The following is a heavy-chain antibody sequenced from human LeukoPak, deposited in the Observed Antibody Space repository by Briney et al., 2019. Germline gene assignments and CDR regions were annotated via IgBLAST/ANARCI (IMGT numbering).Heavy chain of an antibody. D-gene: IGHD3-9*01. CDR1: GFTFSSYW. Sequence: AGGSLRLSCAASGFTFSSYWMSWVRQAPGKGLEWVANIKQDGSEKYYVDSVKGRFTISRDNAKNSLYLQMNSLRAEDTAVYYCARAYLDYDILTGYYGNYYYGMDVWGQGTTVTVSS. J-gene: IGHJ6*02. CDR2: IKQDGSEK. V-gene: IGHV3-7*05. CDR3: ARAYLDYDILTGYYGNYYYGMDV.